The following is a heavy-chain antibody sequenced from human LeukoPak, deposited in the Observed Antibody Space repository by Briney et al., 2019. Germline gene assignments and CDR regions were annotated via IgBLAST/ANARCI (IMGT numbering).Heavy chain of an antibody. CDR1: GYNFKTHA. Sequence: ASVKVSCQTSGYNFKTHAVSWVRQVPGQGLEWMGWISGYNGDTAFAQKFQGRVTMTKDTSTTTAYMELRSLTSDDTAVYYCARDPMTLLRFLEWRGNWFDPWGQGTLVTVSS. J-gene: IGHJ5*02. D-gene: IGHD3-3*01. CDR3: ARDPMTLLRFLEWRGNWFDP. CDR2: ISGYNGDT. V-gene: IGHV1-18*01.